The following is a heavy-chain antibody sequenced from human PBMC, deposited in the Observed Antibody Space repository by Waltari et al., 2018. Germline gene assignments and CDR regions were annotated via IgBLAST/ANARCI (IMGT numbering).Heavy chain of an antibody. J-gene: IGHJ2*01. D-gene: IGHD4-17*01. CDR1: GFTVSSNY. Sequence: EVQLVETGGGLIQPGGSLRLSCAASGFTVSSNYMSWVRQAPGKGLEWVSVIYSVGSTYSADSVKGRFTISRDNSKNTLYLQMNSLRAEDTAVYYCARVYGAPFWYFDLWGRGTLVTVSS. V-gene: IGHV3-53*02. CDR2: IYSVGST. CDR3: ARVYGAPFWYFDL.